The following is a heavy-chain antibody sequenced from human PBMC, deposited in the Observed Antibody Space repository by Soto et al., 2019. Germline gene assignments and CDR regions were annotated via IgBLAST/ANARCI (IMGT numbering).Heavy chain of an antibody. CDR2: MNPNSGNT. CDR1: GYTFTSYY. V-gene: IGHV1-8*01. Sequence: GASRKVSCKGSGYTFTSYYINWVRQGTGQGLGWMGWMNPNSGNTCYAQKFKGRVTMTRNTSISTAYMELSSLRSEDTAVYYCAKGNYDFWSGYYTGVYGMDVWGQGTTVTVSS. J-gene: IGHJ6*02. CDR3: AKGNYDFWSGYYTGVYGMDV. D-gene: IGHD3-3*01.